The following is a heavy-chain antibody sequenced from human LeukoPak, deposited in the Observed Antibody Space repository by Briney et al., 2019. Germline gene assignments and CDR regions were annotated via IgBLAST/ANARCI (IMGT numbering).Heavy chain of an antibody. CDR2: IYSGGST. J-gene: IGHJ3*02. CDR1: GFTVSSNY. V-gene: IGHV3-66*01. D-gene: IGHD1-14*01. Sequence: GGSLRLSCAASGFTVSSNYMSWVRQAPGKGLEWVSVIYSGGSTYYADSVKGRFTISRDNSKITLYLQMNSLRAEDTAVYYCARETAGAAFDIWGQGTMVTVSS. CDR3: ARETAGAAFDI.